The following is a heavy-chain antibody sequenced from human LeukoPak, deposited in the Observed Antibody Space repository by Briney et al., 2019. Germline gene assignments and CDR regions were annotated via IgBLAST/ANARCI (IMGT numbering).Heavy chain of an antibody. D-gene: IGHD4-17*01. V-gene: IGHV3-74*01. CDR3: AREEYNDSGWYFDL. J-gene: IGHJ2*01. Sequence: PGGSLRLSCAASGFTFSSHWMHWVTETPGKGLGWVSRIKTDGSRTTYADPVKGRFTISRDNAKNTLYLQMNSLRAQDTAVYYCAREEYNDSGWYFDLWGRGTLVTVSS. CDR1: GFTFSSHW. CDR2: IKTDGSRT.